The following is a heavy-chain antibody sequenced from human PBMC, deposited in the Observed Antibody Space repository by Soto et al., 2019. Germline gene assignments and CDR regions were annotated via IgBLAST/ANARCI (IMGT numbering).Heavy chain of an antibody. CDR2: INPSGGST. J-gene: IGHJ4*02. CDR3: ARGGTTDLTGDS. CDR1: GYTLTEVS. D-gene: IGHD1-1*01. V-gene: IGHV1-46*03. Sequence: ASVKVSCKVSGYTLTEVSMHWLRQAPGQGLEWMGIINPSGGSTSCAQKFQGRVTMTRDTSTSTVYMELSSLRSEDTAVYYCARGGTTDLTGDSWGQGTLVTVSS.